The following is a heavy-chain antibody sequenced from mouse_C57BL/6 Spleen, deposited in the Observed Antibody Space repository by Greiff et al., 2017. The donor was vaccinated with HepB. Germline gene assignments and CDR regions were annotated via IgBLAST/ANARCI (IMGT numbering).Heavy chain of an antibody. V-gene: IGHV3-6*01. CDR2: ISYDGSN. Sequence: EVQLVESGPGLVKPSQSLSLTCSVTGYSITSGYYWNWIRQFPGNKLEWMGYISYDGSNNYNPSLKNRISITRDTSKNQFFLKLKSVTTEDTATYYCARRNYYAMDYWGQGTSVTVSS. J-gene: IGHJ4*01. CDR1: GYSITSGYY. CDR3: ARRNYYAMDY.